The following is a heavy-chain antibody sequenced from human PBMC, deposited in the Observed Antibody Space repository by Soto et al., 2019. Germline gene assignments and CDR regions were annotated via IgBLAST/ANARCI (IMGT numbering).Heavy chain of an antibody. Sequence: GGSLRLSCTASGFTFGDYAMSWFRQAPGKGLEWVGFIRSKAYGGTTEYAASVKGRFTISRDDSKSIAYLQMNSLKTEDTAVYYCTREFPPGYVVVVAATPGRGADRNFDYWGQGTLVTVSS. D-gene: IGHD2-15*01. J-gene: IGHJ4*02. CDR1: GFTFGDYA. CDR3: TREFPPGYVVVVAATPGRGADRNFDY. V-gene: IGHV3-49*03. CDR2: IRSKAYGGTT.